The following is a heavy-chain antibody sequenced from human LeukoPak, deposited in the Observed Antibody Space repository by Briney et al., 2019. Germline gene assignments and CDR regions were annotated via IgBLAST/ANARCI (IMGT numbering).Heavy chain of an antibody. J-gene: IGHJ4*02. V-gene: IGHV6-1*01. CDR3: ARDRSFGYGSHFDY. CDR2: TFYRSKWNN. CDR1: GDSVSSNSAA. D-gene: IGHD5-18*01. Sequence: SQTLSLTCAISGDSVSSNSAAWNWLRQSPSSGLEWLGRTFYRSKWNNDYALSVKGRITINPDTSKNHFYLQLNSVTPDDTAVYYCARDRSFGYGSHFDYWGQGTLVTVSS.